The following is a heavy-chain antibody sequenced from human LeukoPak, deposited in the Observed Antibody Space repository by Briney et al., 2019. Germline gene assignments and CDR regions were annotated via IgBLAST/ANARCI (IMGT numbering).Heavy chain of an antibody. CDR1: GGSISSYY. D-gene: IGHD6-19*01. CDR2: IYYSGST. V-gene: IGHV4-59*08. CDR3: ARHWFSSSGWYYFDY. Sequence: PSETLSLTCTVSGGSISSYYWSWIRQPPGKELEWIGYIYYSGSTNYNPSLKSRVTISVDTSKNQFSLKLSSVTAADTAVYYCARHWFSSSGWYYFDYWGQGTLVTVSS. J-gene: IGHJ4*02.